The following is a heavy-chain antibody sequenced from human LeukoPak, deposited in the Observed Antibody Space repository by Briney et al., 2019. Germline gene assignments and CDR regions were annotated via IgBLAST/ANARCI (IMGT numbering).Heavy chain of an antibody. J-gene: IGHJ4*02. V-gene: IGHV3-7*01. D-gene: IGHD2-15*01. CDR2: IKQDGSEK. CDR1: GFTFSTYW. CDR3: VRDGCSGGSCGFDY. Sequence: GGSLRLSCAASGFTFSTYWMSWVRQAPGKGLEWVANIKQDGSEKYYVDSVKGQFTISRDNAKNSLYLQMNSLRAEDTAVYYCVRDGCSGGSCGFDYWGQGTLVTVSS.